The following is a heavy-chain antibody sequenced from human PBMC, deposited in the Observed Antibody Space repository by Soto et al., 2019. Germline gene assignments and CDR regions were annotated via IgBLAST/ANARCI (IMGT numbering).Heavy chain of an antibody. V-gene: IGHV4-34*01. Sequence: QVQLQQWGAGLLKPSETLSLTCAVYGGSFSGYYWSWIRQPPGKGLEWIGEINHSGSTNYNPSLKSRVTISVDTSKNQFSLKLSSVTAADTAVYYCARLYYDILTGYRRRPHFDYWGQGTLVTVSS. D-gene: IGHD3-9*01. CDR2: INHSGST. J-gene: IGHJ4*02. CDR3: ARLYYDILTGYRRRPHFDY. CDR1: GGSFSGYY.